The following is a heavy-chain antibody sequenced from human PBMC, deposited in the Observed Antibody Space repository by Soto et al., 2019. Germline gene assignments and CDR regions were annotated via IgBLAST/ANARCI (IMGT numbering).Heavy chain of an antibody. CDR1: GFSLSTSGVG. CDR2: IYWDDDK. CDR3: AHTATARGGDAFDI. Sequence: QITLKESGPTLVKPTQTLTLTCTFSGFSLSTSGVGVGWIRQPPGKALEWLALIYWDDDKRYSPSLKRRLTITKDTSKNHVVLTMTNMAPVDTATYYCAHTATARGGDAFDIWGQGTMVTVSS. D-gene: IGHD1-26*01. V-gene: IGHV2-5*02. J-gene: IGHJ3*02.